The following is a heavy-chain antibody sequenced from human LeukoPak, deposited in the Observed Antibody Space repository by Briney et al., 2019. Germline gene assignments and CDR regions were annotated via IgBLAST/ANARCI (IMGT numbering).Heavy chain of an antibody. J-gene: IGHJ3*02. D-gene: IGHD6-19*01. CDR2: IYTSGST. Sequence: SETLSLTCTVSGGALSSYYWSWIRQPAGKGLEWIGRIYTSGSTNYNPSLTSRVTMSVDTSKNQFSLKLSSVTAADTAVYYCARDLGQWSVFDIWGQGTMVTVSS. CDR3: ARDLGQWSVFDI. V-gene: IGHV4-4*07. CDR1: GGALSSYY.